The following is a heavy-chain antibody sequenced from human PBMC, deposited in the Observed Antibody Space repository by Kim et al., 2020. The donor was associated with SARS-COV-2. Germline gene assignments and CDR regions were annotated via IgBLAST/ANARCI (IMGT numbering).Heavy chain of an antibody. CDR3: AIISARPGDY. CDR2: ST. D-gene: IGHD6-6*01. J-gene: IGHJ4*02. Sequence: STHYNPSLKSRVPISVDTSKNQFSLTRRSVTAADTAVYYCAIISARPGDYWGQGTLVTVSS. V-gene: IGHV4-34*01.